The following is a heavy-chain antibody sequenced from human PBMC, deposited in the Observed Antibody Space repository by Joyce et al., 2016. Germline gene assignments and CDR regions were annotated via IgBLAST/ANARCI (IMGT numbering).Heavy chain of an antibody. Sequence: QVELVQSGGEVKKPGASVKVSCKASGYTFTRYGISWVRQAPGQGLEWMGLISSYNGNTHYAEKVQGRVTMTTDTVTSTAYMELRSLREDDTAVYFCARDPRLLITSVMTNDGFDIWGQGTAVIVSS. CDR1: GYTFTRYG. D-gene: IGHD1-20*01. J-gene: IGHJ3*02. V-gene: IGHV1-18*01. CDR3: ARDPRLLITSVMTNDGFDI. CDR2: ISSYNGNT.